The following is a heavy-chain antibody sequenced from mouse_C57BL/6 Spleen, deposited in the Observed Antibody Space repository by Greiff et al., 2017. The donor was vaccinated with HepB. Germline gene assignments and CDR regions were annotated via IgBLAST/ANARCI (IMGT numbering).Heavy chain of an antibody. CDR2: INPNNGGT. Sequence: EVQLQQSGPELVKPGASVKISCKASGYTFTDYYMNWVKQSHGKSLEWIGDINPNNGGTSYNQKFKGKATLTVDKSSSTAYMELRSLTSEDSAVYYCARIYYGSSYVGWYFDVWGTGTTVTVSS. CDR1: GYTFTDYY. D-gene: IGHD1-1*01. V-gene: IGHV1-26*01. CDR3: ARIYYGSSYVGWYFDV. J-gene: IGHJ1*03.